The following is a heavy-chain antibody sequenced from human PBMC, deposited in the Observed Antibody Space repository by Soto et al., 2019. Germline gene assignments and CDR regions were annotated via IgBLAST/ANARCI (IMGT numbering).Heavy chain of an antibody. Sequence: SETLSLTCTVSGASISGYYWSWIRKSAGKGLGWIGRIYATGTTDYNPSLKSRVMMSVDTSKKQFSLKLRSVTAADTAVYYCVRDGTKTLRDWFDPWGQGISVTVSS. D-gene: IGHD1-1*01. J-gene: IGHJ5*02. CDR1: GASISGYY. CDR3: VRDGTKTLRDWFDP. CDR2: IYATGTT. V-gene: IGHV4-4*07.